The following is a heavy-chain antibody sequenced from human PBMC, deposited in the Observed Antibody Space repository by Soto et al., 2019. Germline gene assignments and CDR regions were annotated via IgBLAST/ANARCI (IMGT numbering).Heavy chain of an antibody. CDR2: ILYDGTIE. CDR3: ARAASVAALNWSAT. D-gene: IGHD6-6*01. J-gene: IGHJ5*02. V-gene: IGHV3-30-3*01. CDR1: GFTFSQYA. Sequence: GGSLRLSCAASGFTFSQYALNWVRQAPGKGLEWVAVILYDGTIEHYADSVKGRFTVSRDNSKNTVYLQMDSLTPEDTGVYYCARAASVAALNWSATRGQETLVTVSS.